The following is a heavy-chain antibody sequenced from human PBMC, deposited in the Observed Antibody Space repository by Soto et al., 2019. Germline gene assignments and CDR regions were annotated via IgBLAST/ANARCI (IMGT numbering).Heavy chain of an antibody. D-gene: IGHD3-22*01. V-gene: IGHV1-24*01. CDR1: GYTLTELS. CDR2: FDPEDGET. Sequence: ASVKVSCKVSGYTLTELSMHWVRQAPGKGLEWMGGFDPEDGETIYAQKFQGRVTMTEDTSTDTAYMELSSLRSEDTAVYYCAIPTGGNYYDSPTGFDPWGQGTRVRVSS. CDR3: AIPTGGNYYDSPTGFDP. J-gene: IGHJ5*02.